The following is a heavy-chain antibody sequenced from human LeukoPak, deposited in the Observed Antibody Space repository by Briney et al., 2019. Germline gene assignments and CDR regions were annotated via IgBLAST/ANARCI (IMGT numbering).Heavy chain of an antibody. CDR2: IYYSGST. V-gene: IGHV4-39*07. CDR3: ARDQNDILTGSLDLYYYYGMDV. J-gene: IGHJ6*02. D-gene: IGHD3-9*01. CDR1: GGSISSSSYY. Sequence: SETLSLTCTVSGGSISSSSYYWGWIRQPPGKGLEWIGSIYYSGSTYYNPSLKSRVTISVDTSKNQFSLKLSSVTAADTAVYYCARDQNDILTGSLDLYYYYGMDVWGQGTTVTVSS.